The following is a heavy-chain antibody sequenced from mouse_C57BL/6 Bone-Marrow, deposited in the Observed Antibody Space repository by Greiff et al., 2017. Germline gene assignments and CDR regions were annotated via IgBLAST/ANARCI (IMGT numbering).Heavy chain of an antibody. J-gene: IGHJ3*01. Sequence: VQLKQSGPELVKPGASVKMSCKASGYTFTDYNMHWVKQSHGKSLEWIGYINPNNDGTSYNQKFKGKATLTVNKSSSTAYMELRSLTSEDSAVYYCARGRGGDYDEFAYWGQGTLVTVSA. V-gene: IGHV1-22*01. CDR1: GYTFTDYN. CDR2: INPNNDGT. CDR3: ARGRGGDYDEFAY. D-gene: IGHD2-4*01.